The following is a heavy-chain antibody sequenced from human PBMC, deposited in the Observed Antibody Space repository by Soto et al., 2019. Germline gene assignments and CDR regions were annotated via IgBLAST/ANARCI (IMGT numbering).Heavy chain of an antibody. Sequence: SETLSLTCNVSGSPISSYYWSWFRQPPGQGLEWVGYIYYTGTTTYNPSLRSRVAISVDASKSQFSLDLRSVTAADTAVYYCARESREFSSSGGLDVWGQGTTVTVSS. CDR1: GSPISSYY. J-gene: IGHJ6*02. V-gene: IGHV4-59*12. CDR3: ARESREFSSSGGLDV. CDR2: IYYTGTT. D-gene: IGHD3-10*01.